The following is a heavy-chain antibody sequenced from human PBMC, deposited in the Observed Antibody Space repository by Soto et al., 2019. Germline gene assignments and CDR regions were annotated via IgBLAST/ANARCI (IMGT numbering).Heavy chain of an antibody. V-gene: IGHV3-20*04. J-gene: IGHJ4*02. D-gene: IGHD6-13*01. CDR2: INWNGGST. CDR1: GFTFDDYG. CDR3: AKPTYSSSWSPFDY. Sequence: GGSLRLSCAASGFTFDDYGMSWVRQAPGKGLEWVSGINWNGGSTGYADSVKGRFTISRDNAKNSLYLQMNSLRAEDTALYYCAKPTYSSSWSPFDYWGQGTLVTVSS.